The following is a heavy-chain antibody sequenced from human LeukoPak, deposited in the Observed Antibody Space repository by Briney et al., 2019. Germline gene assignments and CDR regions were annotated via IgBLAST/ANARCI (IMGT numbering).Heavy chain of an antibody. CDR3: AKDQEEKATRRLFDN. Sequence: PGGSLRLSCATSGFTFSSYGMHWVRQAPGKGLEWVAFIPYDGSNKYYADSVQGRFTISRDNSKNTLYLQMNSLRAEDTAVYYCAKDQEEKATRRLFDNWGQGTLVTVSS. CDR1: GFTFSSYG. V-gene: IGHV3-30*02. J-gene: IGHJ4*02. D-gene: IGHD5-24*01. CDR2: IPYDGSNK.